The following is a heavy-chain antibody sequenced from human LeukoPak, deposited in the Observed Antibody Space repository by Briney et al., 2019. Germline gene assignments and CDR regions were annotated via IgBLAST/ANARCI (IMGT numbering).Heavy chain of an antibody. V-gene: IGHV3-23*01. CDR1: GFIFRNYA. CDR3: AKWGDYDILTCYYVSDF. Sequence: GASMRLSCAASGFIFRNYAMSWVRQAPGKGLEWVSAITGSGDTTHYADSVKGRFTISRDNSKNTLYVEMNTLRAEDTAVYYCAKWGDYDILTCYYVSDFWGQGTLVTVSS. CDR2: ITGSGDTT. D-gene: IGHD3-9*01. J-gene: IGHJ4*02.